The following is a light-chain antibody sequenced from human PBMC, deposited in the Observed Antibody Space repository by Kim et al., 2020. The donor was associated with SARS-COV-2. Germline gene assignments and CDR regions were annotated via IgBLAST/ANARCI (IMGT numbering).Light chain of an antibody. CDR3: QQYGSSPLT. CDR1: QSVRSSF. CDR2: GAS. V-gene: IGKV3-20*01. J-gene: IGKJ4*01. Sequence: SPGERATLSCRASQSVRSSFLAWYQQKPGQAPRLLIYGASSRATGIPDRFSGSGSGTDFTLTISRLEPEDFVVYYCQQYGSSPLTFGGGTKVDIK.